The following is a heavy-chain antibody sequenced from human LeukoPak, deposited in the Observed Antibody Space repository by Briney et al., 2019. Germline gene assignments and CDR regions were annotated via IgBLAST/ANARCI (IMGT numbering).Heavy chain of an antibody. CDR1: GDSISSGDYY. Sequence: SETLSLTCTVSGDSISSGDYYRSWIRQPPGKGLEWIGYIYYSGSTYYNPSLKSRVTISVDTSKNQFSLKLSSVTAADTAVYYCARGRRSSWYAHTYNWFDPWGQGTLVTVSS. V-gene: IGHV4-30-4*01. CDR3: ARGRRSSWYAHTYNWFDP. D-gene: IGHD6-13*01. CDR2: IYYSGST. J-gene: IGHJ5*02.